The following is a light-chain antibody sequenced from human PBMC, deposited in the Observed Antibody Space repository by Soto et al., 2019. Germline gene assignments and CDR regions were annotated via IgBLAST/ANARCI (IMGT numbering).Light chain of an antibody. CDR3: QHYSNWPPWT. Sequence: EIVMTQSPATLSVSPGERATLSCRASQSVSSNLAWYQQKPGQPPRLLIYGASTRATGIPARFSVSGSGTEFDLTISSLQSEDFAVYYCQHYSNWPPWTFGQGTKVEIK. CDR1: QSVSSN. CDR2: GAS. V-gene: IGKV3-15*01. J-gene: IGKJ1*01.